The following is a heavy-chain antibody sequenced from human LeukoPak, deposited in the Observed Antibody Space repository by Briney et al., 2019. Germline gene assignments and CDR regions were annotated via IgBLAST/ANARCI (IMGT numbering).Heavy chain of an antibody. D-gene: IGHD2-2*02. CDR1: GFTFSSYG. J-gene: IGHJ1*01. V-gene: IGHV3-30*18. CDR3: AKSLDCSSTSCYNGYFQH. Sequence: GRSLRLSCAASGFTFSSYGMHWVRQAPGKGLEWVAVISYDGSNKYYADSVKGRFTISRDNSKNTLYLQMNSLRAEDTAVYYCAKSLDCSSTSCYNGYFQHWGQGTLVTVSS. CDR2: ISYDGSNK.